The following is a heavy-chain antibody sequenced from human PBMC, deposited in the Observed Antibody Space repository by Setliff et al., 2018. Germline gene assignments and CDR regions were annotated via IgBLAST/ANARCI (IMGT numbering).Heavy chain of an antibody. D-gene: IGHD6-19*01. CDR1: GFTFSTYT. V-gene: IGHV3-21*01. Sequence: LRLSCAASGFTFSTYTMNWVRQAPGKGLEWVSSIDTSSSYIYYADSVKGRFTVSRDNSKNTLYLQMNSLRVEDTAVYYCVTDPPFSGWSFDSWGQGTLVTVSS. CDR2: IDTSSSYI. CDR3: VTDPPFSGWSFDS. J-gene: IGHJ4*02.